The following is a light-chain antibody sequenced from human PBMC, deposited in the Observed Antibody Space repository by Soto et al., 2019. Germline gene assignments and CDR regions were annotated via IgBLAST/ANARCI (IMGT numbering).Light chain of an antibody. Sequence: QSALTQPASVSGSPGQSITISCTGTSSDVGLYDYVSWYQQHPGKAPQLMIYAVSNRPSGVSNRFSASKYGNTASLFISGLQAEDEADYYCSSYTSDSSYVFGSGTKVTVL. J-gene: IGLJ1*01. CDR3: SSYTSDSSYV. V-gene: IGLV2-14*01. CDR2: AVS. CDR1: SSDVGLYDY.